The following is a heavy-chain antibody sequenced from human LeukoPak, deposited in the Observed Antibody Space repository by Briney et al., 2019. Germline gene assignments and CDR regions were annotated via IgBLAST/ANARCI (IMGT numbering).Heavy chain of an antibody. CDR2: INQDESEK. D-gene: IGHD3-9*01. V-gene: IGHV3-7*03. Sequence: GGSLRLSCATSGFIFSRYWMSWVRQAPGKGLEWVANINQDESEKNYVDSVKGRFTISRDNSKNTLYLQMNSLRAEDTAVYYCARSRLRYQSRDAFDIWGQGTMVTVSS. CDR3: ARSRLRYQSRDAFDI. CDR1: GFIFSRYW. J-gene: IGHJ3*02.